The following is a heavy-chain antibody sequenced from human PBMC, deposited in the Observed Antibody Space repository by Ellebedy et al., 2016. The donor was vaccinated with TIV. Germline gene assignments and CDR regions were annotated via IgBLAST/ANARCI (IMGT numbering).Heavy chain of an antibody. V-gene: IGHV3-23*01. CDR2: INDNGGAT. D-gene: IGHD6-19*01. J-gene: IGHJ1*01. CDR3: AKCPSPFYSSAWYADH. CDR1: GFAFNNYS. Sequence: GESLKISXEASGFAFNNYSMHWVRQAPGKGLEWVSSINDNGGATNYADSVKGRFSISRDNSKNMVFLHMNTLRVDDTARYFCAKCPSPFYSSAWYADHWGQGAPVTVSA.